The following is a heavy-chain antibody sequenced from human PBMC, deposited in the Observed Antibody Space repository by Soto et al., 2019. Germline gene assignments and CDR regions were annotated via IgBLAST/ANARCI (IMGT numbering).Heavy chain of an antibody. CDR1: GGSISSGDYY. J-gene: IGHJ5*02. CDR2: IYYSGST. CDR3: ARDSFRGSPGNDP. D-gene: IGHD1-26*01. V-gene: IGHV4-30-4*01. Sequence: SETLSLTCTVSGGSISSGDYYWSWIRQPPGKGLEWIGYIYYSGSTYYNPSLKSRVTISVDTSKNQFSLKLSSVTAADTAVYYRARDSFRGSPGNDPWGQGTMVTVSS.